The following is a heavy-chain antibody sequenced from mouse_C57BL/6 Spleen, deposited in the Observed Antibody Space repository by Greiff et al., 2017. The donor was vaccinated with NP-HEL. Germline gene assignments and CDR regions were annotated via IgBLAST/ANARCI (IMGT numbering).Heavy chain of an antibody. D-gene: IGHD4-1*02. CDR2: ISNDGSN. Sequence: EVQLQESGPGLVKPSQSLSLTCSVTGYSITSGYYWNWIRQFPGNKLEWMGYISNDGSNNYNPSHKNRISITRDTSKNQLFLKLNSVTTEDTATYYCAAQLGTAWFAYWGQGTLVTVSA. J-gene: IGHJ3*01. V-gene: IGHV3-6*01. CDR3: AAQLGTAWFAY. CDR1: GYSITSGYY.